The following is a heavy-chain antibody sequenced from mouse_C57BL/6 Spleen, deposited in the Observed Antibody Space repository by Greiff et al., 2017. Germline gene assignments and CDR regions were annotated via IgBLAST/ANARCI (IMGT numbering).Heavy chain of an antibody. Sequence: QVQLKQSGAELARPGASVKLSCKASGYTFTSYGISWVKQRTGQGLEWIGEIYPRSGNTYYNEKFKGKATLTADKSSSTAYMELRSLTSEDSAVYFCARGEEPRGYAMDYWGQGTSVTVSS. J-gene: IGHJ4*01. CDR1: GYTFTSYG. CDR2: IYPRSGNT. CDR3: ARGEEPRGYAMDY. V-gene: IGHV1-81*01.